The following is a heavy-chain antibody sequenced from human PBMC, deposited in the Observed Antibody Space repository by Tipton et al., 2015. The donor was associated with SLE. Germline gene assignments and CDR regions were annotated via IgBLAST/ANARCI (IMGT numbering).Heavy chain of an antibody. Sequence: TLSLTCPVSGGSISSSSSYWGWIRQPPGKGLEWIGRVYYCGSTNSNPSLKSRATISVDTSKNQFSLKLSSVTAADSAVYYCARDPLGRGYSGYDYLWGQGTRVTVSS. D-gene: IGHD5-12*01. CDR1: GGSISSSSSY. CDR3: ARDPLGRGYSGYDYL. J-gene: IGHJ4*02. CDR2: VYYCGST. V-gene: IGHV4-39*07.